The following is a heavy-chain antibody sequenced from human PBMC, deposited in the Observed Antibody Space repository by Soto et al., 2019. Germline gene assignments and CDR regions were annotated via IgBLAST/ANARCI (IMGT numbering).Heavy chain of an antibody. Sequence: GGSLRLSCVASGLTFGGRAMSWVRQAPGEGLQWVATITDNGVDAKYADSVRGRFVISRDNSKKTLYLQMTNLTAEYSAMYFFARWSTESYPESRSFDFWGRGTLVTVSS. V-gene: IGHV3-23*01. CDR2: ITDNGVDA. D-gene: IGHD2-8*01. CDR1: GLTFGGRA. CDR3: ARWSTESYPESRSFDF. J-gene: IGHJ4*02.